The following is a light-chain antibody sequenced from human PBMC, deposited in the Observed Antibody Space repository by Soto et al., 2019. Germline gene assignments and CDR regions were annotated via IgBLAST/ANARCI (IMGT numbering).Light chain of an antibody. CDR2: DAS. CDR3: QQYNSYSLT. Sequence: DIQMTQSPSTLSASIGDRVTITCRASQSISSWLAWYQQKPGKAPKLLMYDASSLESGVPSRFSGRGSGTEFTLTISVLQPDDFATYYCQQYNSYSLTFGGGTRVELK. J-gene: IGKJ4*02. CDR1: QSISSW. V-gene: IGKV1-5*01.